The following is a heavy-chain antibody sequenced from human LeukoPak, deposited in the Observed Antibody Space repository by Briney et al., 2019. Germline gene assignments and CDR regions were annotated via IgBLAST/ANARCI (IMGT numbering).Heavy chain of an antibody. D-gene: IGHD3-9*01. CDR2: INPSGGTT. V-gene: IGHV1-46*04. Sequence: PEASVKVSCKASGYSFTSFYIHWVRQAPGQGLEWMGVINPSGGTTSYAQKLQGKLTMTRETSTSTVYMELISLRSEDTAVYYCAREAYDILSGTWFYYGMDVWGQGTTVTVSS. J-gene: IGHJ6*02. CDR3: AREAYDILSGTWFYYGMDV. CDR1: GYSFTSFY.